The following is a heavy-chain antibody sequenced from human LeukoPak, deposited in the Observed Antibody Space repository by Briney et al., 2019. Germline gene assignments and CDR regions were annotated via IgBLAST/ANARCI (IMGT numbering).Heavy chain of an antibody. CDR1: GGAFSYSS. CDR3: AISGYRNSFGGNYYYYMDV. CDR2: IIPIFGTA. V-gene: IGHV1-69*01. J-gene: IGHJ6*03. Sequence: GASMKVSCKASGGAFSYSSISWIRQAPGQGLEWMGGIIPIFGTADYPQKFQDRVTITADESTSTAYMELSSLRSEDTAVHYCAISGYRNSFGGNYYYYMDVWDNGTTVTVSS. D-gene: IGHD4-11*01.